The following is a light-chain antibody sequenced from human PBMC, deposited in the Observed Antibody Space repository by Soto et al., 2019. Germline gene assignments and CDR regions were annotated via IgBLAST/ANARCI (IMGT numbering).Light chain of an antibody. CDR1: SNDVGAYDH. Sequence: QSALTQPLSVSGSPGQSVAISCTGTSNDVGAYDHVSWYQHSPDKAPKLLIFDVNKRPSGVPDRFSGSKSGNTASLTIPGLQADDEAEYFCSSFAGTYSLYIFGSGTKLTVL. CDR2: DVN. J-gene: IGLJ1*01. V-gene: IGLV2-11*01. CDR3: SSFAGTYSLYI.